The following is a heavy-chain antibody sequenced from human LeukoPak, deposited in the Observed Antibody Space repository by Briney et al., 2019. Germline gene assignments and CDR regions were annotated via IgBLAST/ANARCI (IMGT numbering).Heavy chain of an antibody. D-gene: IGHD3-16*01. CDR1: GFTVSSNY. Sequence: PGGSLRLSCAASGFTVSSNYMNWVRQAPGKGLEWVSVIYSGGSTYYADSVKGRFTISRDNSKNTLYLQMNSLRAEDTAVYYCARISPDYAFDIWGQGTMVTVSS. CDR3: ARISPDYAFDI. V-gene: IGHV3-53*01. J-gene: IGHJ3*02. CDR2: IYSGGST.